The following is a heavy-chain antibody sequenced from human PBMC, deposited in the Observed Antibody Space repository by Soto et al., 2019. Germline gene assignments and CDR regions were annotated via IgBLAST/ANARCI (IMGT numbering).Heavy chain of an antibody. Sequence: EIKNIEASVKVSCKASGGTFSSYAISWVRQAPGQGLDWMGGIIPIFGTANYAQKFQGRVTITADESTSTAYMELSSLRSEDTAVYYCARDPARLRLGEFSSPIFDYWGQGTLVTVSS. D-gene: IGHD3-16*02. CDR2: IIPIFGTA. V-gene: IGHV1-69*13. CDR1: GGTFSSYA. CDR3: ARDPARLRLGEFSSPIFDY. J-gene: IGHJ4*02.